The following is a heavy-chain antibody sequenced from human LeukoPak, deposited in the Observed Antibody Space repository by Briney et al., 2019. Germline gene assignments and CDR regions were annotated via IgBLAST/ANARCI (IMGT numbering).Heavy chain of an antibody. CDR2: ISGSGGST. J-gene: IGHJ1*01. V-gene: IGHV3-23*01. Sequence: PGGSLRLSCAASGFTFSSYAMSWVRQAPGKGLEWVSAISGSGGSTYYADSVKGRFTISRDNSKNTLYLQTNSLRAEDTAVYYCAKDPQIYDSSGYYYVEYFQHWGQGTLVTVSS. CDR3: AKDPQIYDSSGYYYVEYFQH. CDR1: GFTFSSYA. D-gene: IGHD3-22*01.